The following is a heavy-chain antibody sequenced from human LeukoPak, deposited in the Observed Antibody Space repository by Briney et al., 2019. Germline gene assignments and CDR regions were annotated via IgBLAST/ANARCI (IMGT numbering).Heavy chain of an antibody. J-gene: IGHJ5*02. CDR2: ISESGDDT. D-gene: IGHD5-24*01. Sequence: PGGSLRLSCAASGFTFSNFAMNWVRQAPGKGLEWVSSISESGDDTAYADSVKGRFIISRDNSRNTLYLQMITLRAEDTAVYFCMKQFVDVWGQGTLVTVSS. V-gene: IGHV3-23*01. CDR1: GFTFSNFA. CDR3: MKQFVDV.